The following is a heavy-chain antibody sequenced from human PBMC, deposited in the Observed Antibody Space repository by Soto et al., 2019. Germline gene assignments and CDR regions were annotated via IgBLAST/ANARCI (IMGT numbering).Heavy chain of an antibody. Sequence: SVKVSCKXSGGTFSSYAISWVRQAPGQGLEWMGGIIPIFGTANYAQKFQGRVTITADESTSTAYMELSSLRSEDTAVYYCARDSRIAAAGYYYYGMDVWGQGTTVTVSS. V-gene: IGHV1-69*13. J-gene: IGHJ6*02. CDR1: GGTFSSYA. D-gene: IGHD6-13*01. CDR2: IIPIFGTA. CDR3: ARDSRIAAAGYYYYGMDV.